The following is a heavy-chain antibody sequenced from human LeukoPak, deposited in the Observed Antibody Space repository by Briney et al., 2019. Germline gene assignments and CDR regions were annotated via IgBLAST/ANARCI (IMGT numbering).Heavy chain of an antibody. CDR1: GFTFTSYG. Sequence: GGSLRPSCAASGFTFTSYGMHWVRQAPGKGLEWVAVISYDGNNEYYADSVKGRFTISRDNSKNTLYLQMNSLRTEDTAVYYCAKDSLVYCSSTSCHKGYFDYWGQGTLVTVSA. CDR3: AKDSLVYCSSTSCHKGYFDY. J-gene: IGHJ4*02. V-gene: IGHV3-30*18. D-gene: IGHD2-2*01. CDR2: ISYDGNNE.